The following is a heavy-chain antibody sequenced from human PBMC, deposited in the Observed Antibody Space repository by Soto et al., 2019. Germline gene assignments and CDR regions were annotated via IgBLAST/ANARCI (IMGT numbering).Heavy chain of an antibody. V-gene: IGHV4-4*07. CDR1: GGSISNYF. CDR2: IDNSGST. CDR3: ARSPFSGSYAY. D-gene: IGHD1-26*01. Sequence: SETLSLTCTVSGGSISNYFCNWIRQPAGKGLEWIGRIDNSGSTNYNPSLKSRVTISADTSKNQFSLKLSSVTAADTAMYYCARSPFSGSYAYWGQGTLVTVSS. J-gene: IGHJ4*02.